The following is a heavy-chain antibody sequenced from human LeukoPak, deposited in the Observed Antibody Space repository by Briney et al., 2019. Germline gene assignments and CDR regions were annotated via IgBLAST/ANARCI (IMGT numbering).Heavy chain of an antibody. D-gene: IGHD3-10*01. CDR3: VKVAKYYYGSETYYFFEH. Sequence: PGESLRLSCAASGFTFTTYWMSWVRQFPGKGLEWVANINQDGTEKYYVDSVKGRFTISRDNAKNSLYLQMNSLRVEDTAIYHCVKVAKYYYGSETYYFFEHWGQGTPVTASS. V-gene: IGHV3-7*01. CDR2: INQDGTEK. CDR1: GFTFTTYW. J-gene: IGHJ4*02.